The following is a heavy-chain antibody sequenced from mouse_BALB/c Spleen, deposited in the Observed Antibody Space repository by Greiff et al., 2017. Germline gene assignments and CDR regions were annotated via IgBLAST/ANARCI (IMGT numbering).Heavy chain of an antibody. CDR2: ILPGSGST. V-gene: IGHV1-9*01. Sequence: QVQLQQSGAELMKPGASVKISCKATGYTFSSYWIEWVKQRPGHGLEWIGEILPGSGSTNYNEKFKGKATFTADTSSSTAYMQLSSLTSEDSAVYYCARPIYGYDGVMDYWGQGTSVTVSS. CDR3: ARPIYGYDGVMDY. D-gene: IGHD2-2*01. J-gene: IGHJ4*01. CDR1: GYTFSSYW.